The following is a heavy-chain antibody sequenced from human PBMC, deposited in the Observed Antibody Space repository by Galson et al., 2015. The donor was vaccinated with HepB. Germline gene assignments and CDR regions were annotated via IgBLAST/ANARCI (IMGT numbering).Heavy chain of an antibody. Sequence: SLRLSCAASGFTFTSYRMGWVRQAPGKGLEWVANIKEDGSEKYYVDSVKGRFTISRDNAKSSLYLQMNSLRAEDTAVYYCAREYGGGWFDPWGQGTLVTVSS. CDR1: GFTFTSYR. CDR3: AREYGGGWFDP. D-gene: IGHD3-10*01. V-gene: IGHV3-7*01. CDR2: IKEDGSEK. J-gene: IGHJ5*02.